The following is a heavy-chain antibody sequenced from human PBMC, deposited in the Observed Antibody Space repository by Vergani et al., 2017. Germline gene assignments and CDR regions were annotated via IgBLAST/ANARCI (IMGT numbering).Heavy chain of an antibody. CDR2: ISYDGGNK. CDR1: GFTFISYA. Sequence: QVQLVESGGGVVQPGGSLRLSCAASGFTFISYAMTWFRRAPGKGLEWVAVISYDGGNKYYADSVKGRFTISRDNSKNTLYLQMNSLRAEDTAVYYCARDSNYYDSSGYWPWGGFDYWGQGTLVTVSS. J-gene: IGHJ4*02. CDR3: ARDSNYYDSSGYWPWGGFDY. V-gene: IGHV3-30*04. D-gene: IGHD3-22*01.